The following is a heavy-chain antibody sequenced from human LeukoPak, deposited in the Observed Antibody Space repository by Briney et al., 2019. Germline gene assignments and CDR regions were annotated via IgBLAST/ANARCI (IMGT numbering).Heavy chain of an antibody. CDR1: GYTFTGYY. D-gene: IGHD3-9*01. CDR2: INPNSGGT. V-gene: IGHV1-2*02. J-gene: IGHJ4*02. Sequence: ASVKVSCKASGYTFTGYYMHWVRQAPGQGLEWMGWINPNSGGTNYAQKFQGRVTMTRDTSISTAYMELSRLRSDDTAVYYCARIDTLTGYYLLFDYWGQGTLVTASS. CDR3: ARIDTLTGYYLLFDY.